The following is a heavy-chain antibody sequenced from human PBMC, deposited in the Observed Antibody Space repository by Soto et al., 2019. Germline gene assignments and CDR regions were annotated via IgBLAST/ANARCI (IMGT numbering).Heavy chain of an antibody. Sequence: WETLSLTCTVSGGSISSYYWSWIRQPPGKGLEWIGYIHYSGSTNYNPSLKSRVTISVDTSKNQFSLKLSSVTAADTAVYYCARGEDYGGNSEYFQHWGQGTLVTVSS. V-gene: IGHV4-59*01. CDR1: GGSISSYY. D-gene: IGHD4-17*01. CDR2: IHYSGST. CDR3: ARGEDYGGNSEYFQH. J-gene: IGHJ1*01.